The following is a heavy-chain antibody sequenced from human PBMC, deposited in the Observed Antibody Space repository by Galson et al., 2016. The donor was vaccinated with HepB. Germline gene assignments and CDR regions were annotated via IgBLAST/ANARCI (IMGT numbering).Heavy chain of an antibody. CDR2: TYYRSKWYN. V-gene: IGHV6-1*01. Sequence: CAISGDSVSSNTAAWSWIRQSPSRGLEWLGRTYYRSKWYNDYAVSVKSRVTINPDTSKSQFSLQLSPVTPDDTAIYYCARVYCIGTNCYPSPSKGTFDIWGQGTVVTVSS. CDR3: ARVYCIGTNCYPSPSKGTFDI. CDR1: GDSVSSNTAA. J-gene: IGHJ3*02. D-gene: IGHD2-2*01.